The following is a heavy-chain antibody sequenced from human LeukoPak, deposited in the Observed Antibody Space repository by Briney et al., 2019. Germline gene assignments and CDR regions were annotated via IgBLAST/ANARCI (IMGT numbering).Heavy chain of an antibody. D-gene: IGHD3-10*01. J-gene: IGHJ2*01. CDR2: ISAYNGNT. V-gene: IGHV1-18*01. CDR3: ARDGPRSYHYYGSGSYYHIFDL. CDR1: GYTFTSYG. Sequence: ASVKVSCKASGYTFTSYGISWVRQAPGQGLEWMGWISAYNGNTNYAQKLQGRVTMTTDTSTSTAYMELRSLRSDDTAVYYCARDGPRSYHYYGSGSYYHIFDLWGRGTLVTVSS.